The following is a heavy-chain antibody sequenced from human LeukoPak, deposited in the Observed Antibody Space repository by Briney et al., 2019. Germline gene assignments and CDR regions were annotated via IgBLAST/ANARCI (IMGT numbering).Heavy chain of an antibody. CDR2: IYSGGST. V-gene: IGHV3-53*01. CDR1: GFTVSSNY. D-gene: IGHD4/OR15-4a*01. J-gene: IGHJ4*02. CDR3: ARSEPDYRDPPTYFDY. Sequence: GGSLRLSCAASGFTVSSNYMSWVRQAPGKGLEWVSVIYSGGSTYYADSVKGRFTISRDNSKNTLYLQMNSLRAEDTAVYFCARSEPDYRDPPTYFDYWGQGTLVTVSS.